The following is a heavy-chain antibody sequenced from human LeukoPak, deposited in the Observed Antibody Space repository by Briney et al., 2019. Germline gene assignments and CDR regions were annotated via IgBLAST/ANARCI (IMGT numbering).Heavy chain of an antibody. CDR3: ARDSSAYGGNFPLGVDY. V-gene: IGHV3-7*03. D-gene: IGHD4-23*01. CDR2: IKQDGSEK. Sequence: PGGSLRLSCAASGFTFSSHGMHWVRQAPGKGLEWVANIKQDGSEKYYVDSVKGRFTISRDNAKNSLYLQMNSLRAEDTAVYYCARDSSAYGGNFPLGVDYWGQGTLVTVSS. CDR1: GFTFSSHG. J-gene: IGHJ4*02.